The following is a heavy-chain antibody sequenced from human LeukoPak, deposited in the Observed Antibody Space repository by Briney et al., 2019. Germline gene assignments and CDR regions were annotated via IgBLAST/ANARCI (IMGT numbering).Heavy chain of an antibody. CDR3: ARSVSSWKDAFDI. J-gene: IGHJ3*02. Sequence: KTGGSLRLSCAASGFTFSRYSMNWVRQAPGKGLEWVSSVSSSSSFIYYADSVKGRFTLSRDNAKNTLYLQMNSLRAEDTAVYYCARSVSSWKDAFDIWGQGTMVTVSS. CDR1: GFTFSRYS. V-gene: IGHV3-21*01. D-gene: IGHD6-13*01. CDR2: VSSSSSFI.